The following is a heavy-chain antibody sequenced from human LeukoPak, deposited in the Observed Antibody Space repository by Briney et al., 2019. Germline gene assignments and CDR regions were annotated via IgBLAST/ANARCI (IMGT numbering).Heavy chain of an antibody. CDR3: ARHFDRYDSSGYYPTYFQH. V-gene: IGHV4-30-4*08. D-gene: IGHD3-22*01. J-gene: IGHJ1*01. Sequence: SQTLSLTCTVSGGSISSGDYYWSWIRQPPGKGLEWIGYIYYSGSTYYNPSLKSRVTISVDTSKNQFSLKLSSVTAADTAVYYCARHFDRYDSSGYYPTYFQHWGQGTLVTVSS. CDR1: GGSISSGDYY. CDR2: IYYSGST.